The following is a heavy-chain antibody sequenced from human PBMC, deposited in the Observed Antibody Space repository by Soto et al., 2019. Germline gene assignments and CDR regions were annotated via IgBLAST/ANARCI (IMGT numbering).Heavy chain of an antibody. CDR2: IKSKTDGGTT. Sequence: EVQLVESGGGLVKPGGSLRLSCAASGFTFSNAWMSWVRQAPGMGLEWVGRIKSKTDGGTTDYAAPVKGRFTISRDDSKNTLYLQMNSLKTEDTAVYYCTTVSYYDFWSGYYPTYYYYYMDDWGKGTTVTVSS. V-gene: IGHV3-15*01. J-gene: IGHJ6*03. D-gene: IGHD3-3*01. CDR3: TTVSYYDFWSGYYPTYYYYYMDD. CDR1: GFTFSNAW.